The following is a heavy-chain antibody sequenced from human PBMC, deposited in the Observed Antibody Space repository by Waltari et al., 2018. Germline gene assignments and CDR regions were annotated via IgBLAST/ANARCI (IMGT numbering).Heavy chain of an antibody. Sequence: QVQLVQSGPEVKKPGAYMKVSCTASGYNDIITGIDWARQAPGQGLEWMGWSSPSNGNTNYAQKFQGRVTMTTDTSTTSAYMELTSLGPDDTAVYFCARLPGYSSGWYDSWGQGTLVTVSS. CDR2: SSPSNGNT. CDR3: ARLPGYSSGWYDS. D-gene: IGHD6-19*01. J-gene: IGHJ5*01. V-gene: IGHV1-18*01. CDR1: GYNDIITG.